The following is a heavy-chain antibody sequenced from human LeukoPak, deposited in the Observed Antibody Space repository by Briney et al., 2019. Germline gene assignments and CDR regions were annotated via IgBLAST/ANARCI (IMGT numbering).Heavy chain of an antibody. D-gene: IGHD3-3*02. J-gene: IGHJ4*02. CDR2: INNSGST. CDR1: GGSFSGYY. Sequence: PSETLSLTCAVYGGSFSGYYWNWIRQPPGKGLEWIGEINNSGSTNYNPSLKSRVTISRDTSKNQFSLRLSSVTAADTAVYYCARGRAFFDWGQGTLVTVSS. V-gene: IGHV4-34*01. CDR3: ARGRAFFD.